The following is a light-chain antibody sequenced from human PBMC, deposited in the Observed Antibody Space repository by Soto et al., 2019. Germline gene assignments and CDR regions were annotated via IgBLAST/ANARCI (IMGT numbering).Light chain of an antibody. Sequence: QAVVTQPPSVSGAPGQRVTISCTGSRSNIGAGYEVHWYQQLPGTAPKLLIYGNNNRPSGVPDRFSGSKSGTSASLAITGLQAEDEADYYCQSYDSSLSALYVFGTGTKLTVL. V-gene: IGLV1-40*01. J-gene: IGLJ1*01. CDR1: RSNIGAGYE. CDR2: GNN. CDR3: QSYDSSLSALYV.